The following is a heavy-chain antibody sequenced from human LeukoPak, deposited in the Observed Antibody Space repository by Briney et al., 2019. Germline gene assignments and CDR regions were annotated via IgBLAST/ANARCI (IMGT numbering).Heavy chain of an antibody. CDR2: IYYSGST. Sequence: SETLSLTCTVSGGSIDNYHWSWIRQPPGKGLEWIGYIYYSGSTNYNPSLKSRVTMSLDMSKNQFSLKLSSVTAADTAVYYCARDRIAARLRWFDPWGQGTLVTVSS. V-gene: IGHV4-59*12. J-gene: IGHJ5*02. CDR1: GGSIDNYH. CDR3: ARDRIAARLRWFDP. D-gene: IGHD6-6*01.